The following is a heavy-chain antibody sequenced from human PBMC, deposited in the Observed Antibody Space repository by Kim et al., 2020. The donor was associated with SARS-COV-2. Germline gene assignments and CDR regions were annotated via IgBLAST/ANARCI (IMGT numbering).Heavy chain of an antibody. J-gene: IGHJ6*02. Sequence: SETLSLTCAVYGGSFSGYYWSWIRQPPGKGLEWIGEINHSGSTNYNPSLKSRVTISVDTSKNQFSLKLSSVTAADTAVYYCARQAWYYYGMDVWGQGTTVTVSS. V-gene: IGHV4-34*01. CDR2: INHSGST. CDR1: GGSFSGYY. CDR3: ARQAWYYYGMDV.